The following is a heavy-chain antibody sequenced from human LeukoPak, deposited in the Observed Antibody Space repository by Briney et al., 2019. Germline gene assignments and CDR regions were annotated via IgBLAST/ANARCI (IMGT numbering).Heavy chain of an antibody. J-gene: IGHJ4*02. CDR3: ARLKSSGYYYTPVDY. CDR2: IKQDESEK. CDR1: GFTFSSYW. V-gene: IGHV3-7*03. D-gene: IGHD3-22*01. Sequence: GGSLRLSCAVSGFTFSSYWMSWVRQAPGKGLEWVAIIKQDESEKYYVDSVKGRFTISRDNSKNTLYLQMNSLRAEDTAVYYCARLKSSGYYYTPVDYWGQGTLVTVSS.